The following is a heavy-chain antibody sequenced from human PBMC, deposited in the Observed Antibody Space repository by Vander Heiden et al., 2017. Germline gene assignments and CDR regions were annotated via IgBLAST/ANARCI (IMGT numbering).Heavy chain of an antibody. CDR1: GVSLSSYA. V-gene: IGHV3-23*01. CDR2: ISGRGSSS. J-gene: IGHJ4*02. Sequence: VPLLASGGGLLQPGRSRSLSCAASGVSLSSYAMSWVRQAPGKGLEWVSTISGRGSSSYYADSMKGRFTISRDNSKNTLYLQMNSLRAEDTAVYYCAKDGGFEAASDFDFWGQGSLVTVSS. D-gene: IGHD2-15*01. CDR3: AKDGGFEAASDFDF.